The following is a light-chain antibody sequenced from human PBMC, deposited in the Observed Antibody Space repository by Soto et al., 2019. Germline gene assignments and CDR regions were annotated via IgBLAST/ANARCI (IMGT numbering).Light chain of an antibody. Sequence: QSALTQPASVSGSPGQSITISCTGTRSDVGGYNYVSWYQQHPGKAPKLMIYEVSNRPSGVSNRFSGSKSGNTASLTISGLQAEDEADYYCSSYTTISTLEVFGGGTKVTVL. CDR3: SSYTTISTLEV. CDR1: RSDVGGYNY. CDR2: EVS. V-gene: IGLV2-14*01. J-gene: IGLJ3*02.